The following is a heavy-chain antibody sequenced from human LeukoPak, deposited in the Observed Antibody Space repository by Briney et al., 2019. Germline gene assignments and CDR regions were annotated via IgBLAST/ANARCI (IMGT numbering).Heavy chain of an antibody. Sequence: PGGSLRLSCAASGVAVSSNHMNWVRQAPGKGLEWVSVIFNGGSTYYAESVKGRVTISRDNSKNTLYLQMNSLRVEDTAVYYCAKALIGPGGYFQDWGHGALVTVSS. CDR3: AKALIGPGGYFQD. D-gene: IGHD2-8*01. CDR2: IFNGGST. CDR1: GVAVSSNH. V-gene: IGHV3-53*01. J-gene: IGHJ1*01.